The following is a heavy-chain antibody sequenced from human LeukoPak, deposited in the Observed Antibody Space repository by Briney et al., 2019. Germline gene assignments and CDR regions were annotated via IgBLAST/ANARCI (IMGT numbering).Heavy chain of an antibody. CDR2: INAGNGNT. CDR1: GGTFSSYA. CDR3: ARDKPRKPGAAAAGTGYNWFDP. Sequence: ASVKVSCKASGGTFSSYAISWVRQAPGQGLEWMGWINAGNGNTKYSQKFQGRVTITRDTSASTAYMELSSLRSEDTAVYYCARDKPRKPGAAAAGTGYNWFDPWGQGTLVTVSS. J-gene: IGHJ5*02. V-gene: IGHV1-3*01. D-gene: IGHD6-13*01.